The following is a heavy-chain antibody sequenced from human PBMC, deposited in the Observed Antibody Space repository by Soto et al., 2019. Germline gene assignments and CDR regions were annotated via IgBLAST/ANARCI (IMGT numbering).Heavy chain of an antibody. Sequence: WIGEINHSGSTNYNPSLKCRVTISVDTSKNQFSLKLSSVTAADTAVYYCARELGYCSGGSCYSGFWYYYYYMDVWGKGTTVS. V-gene: IGHV4-34*01. CDR3: ARELGYCSGGSCYSGFWYYYYYMDV. D-gene: IGHD2-15*01. CDR2: INHSGST. J-gene: IGHJ6*03.